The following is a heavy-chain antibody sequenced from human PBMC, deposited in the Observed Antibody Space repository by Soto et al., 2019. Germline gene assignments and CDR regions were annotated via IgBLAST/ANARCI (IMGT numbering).Heavy chain of an antibody. CDR1: GFTFDDYA. Sequence: PGGYLRLSCAASGFTFDDYAMHWVRQAPGKGLEWVSGISWNSGSIGYADSVKGRFTISRDNAKNSLYLQMNSLRAEDTALYYCAKDSGRADYYYYGMDVWGQGTTVTVSS. V-gene: IGHV3-9*01. CDR2: ISWNSGSI. D-gene: IGHD6-25*01. J-gene: IGHJ6*02. CDR3: AKDSGRADYYYYGMDV.